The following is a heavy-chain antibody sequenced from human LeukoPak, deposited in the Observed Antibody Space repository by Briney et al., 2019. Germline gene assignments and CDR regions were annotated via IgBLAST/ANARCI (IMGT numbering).Heavy chain of an antibody. CDR3: AAYYSPGTYRHDY. CDR1: GFTFSDHY. D-gene: IGHD3-10*01. CDR2: SRSKSNSYTT. Sequence: GGSLRLSCAASGFTFSDHYMDWVRQAPGKGLEWVGRSRSKSNSYTTEYAASVKGRFTISRDVSKNSLYLQMNSLRAEDAAVYYCAAYYSPGTYRHDYWGQGTLVTVSS. J-gene: IGHJ4*02. V-gene: IGHV3-72*01.